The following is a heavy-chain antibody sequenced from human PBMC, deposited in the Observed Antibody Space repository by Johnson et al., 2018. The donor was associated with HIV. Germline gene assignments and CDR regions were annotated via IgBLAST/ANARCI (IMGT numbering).Heavy chain of an antibody. CDR3: ARVTLVLDI. CDR1: GFTFSSYA. Sequence: QVLLVESGGGVVQPGRSLRLSCAASGFTFSSYAMHWVRQAPGKGLEWVAVISYDGSNKYYADSVKDRFTISRDNSKNTLYLQMNSLRAEDTAVYYCARVTLVLDIWGQGTMVTVSS. J-gene: IGHJ3*02. CDR2: ISYDGSNK. D-gene: IGHD4-23*01. V-gene: IGHV3-30*04.